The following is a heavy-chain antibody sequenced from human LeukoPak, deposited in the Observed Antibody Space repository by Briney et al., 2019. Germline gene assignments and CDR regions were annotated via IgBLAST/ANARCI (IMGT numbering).Heavy chain of an antibody. J-gene: IGHJ4*02. V-gene: IGHV3-48*03. CDR3: ATLWFGELAPDY. CDR1: GFTFSSYE. CDR2: ISSSGSTI. Sequence: GGSLRLPCAASGFTFSSYEMNWVRQAPGKGLEWVSYISSSGSTIYYADSVKGRFTISRDNAKNSLYLQMNSLRAEDTAVYYCATLWFGELAPDYWGQGTLVTVSS. D-gene: IGHD3-10*01.